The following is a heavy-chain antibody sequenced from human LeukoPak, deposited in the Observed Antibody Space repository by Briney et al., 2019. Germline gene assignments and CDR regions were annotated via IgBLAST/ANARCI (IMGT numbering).Heavy chain of an antibody. D-gene: IGHD6-13*01. V-gene: IGHV3-74*01. Sequence: PGGSLRLSCAASGFAFSSYWMHWVRQAPGKGLVWVSRINSDGSSTSYADSVKGRFTISRDNAKNTLYLQMNSLRAEDTAVYYCARADSSSWYGMDVWGQGTTVTVSS. CDR3: ARADSSSWYGMDV. CDR2: INSDGSST. J-gene: IGHJ6*02. CDR1: GFAFSSYW.